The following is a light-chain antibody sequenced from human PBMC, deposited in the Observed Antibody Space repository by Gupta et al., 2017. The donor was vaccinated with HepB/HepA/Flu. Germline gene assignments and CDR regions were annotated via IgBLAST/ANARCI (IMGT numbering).Light chain of an antibody. CDR3: QQFSDSVT. J-gene: IGKJ4*01. Sequence: EIVLTQSPGTLSLSPGERATLSCRASQSVSSSNLEWVQQKPGQTPRLVIYGASRRATGIPDRFSGSGYGKDFTLTSARQQAEDFAVYYWQQFSDSVTFGGGTKVEIK. CDR2: GAS. V-gene: IGKV3-20*01. CDR1: QSVSSSN.